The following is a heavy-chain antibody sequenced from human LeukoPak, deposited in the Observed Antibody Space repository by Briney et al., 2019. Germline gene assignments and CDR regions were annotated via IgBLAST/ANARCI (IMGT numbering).Heavy chain of an antibody. CDR1: GGSFSGYY. CDR2: INHSGST. Sequence: SETLSLTCAVYGGSFSGYYWSWIRQPPGKGLEWIGEINHSGSTNYNLSLKSRLTISLDTSKNQFSLKLSSVTAADTAVYYCARDWSGDVEPPPGYFQHWGQGTLVTVSS. CDR3: ARDWSGDVEPPPGYFQH. D-gene: IGHD5-24*01. J-gene: IGHJ1*01. V-gene: IGHV4-34*01.